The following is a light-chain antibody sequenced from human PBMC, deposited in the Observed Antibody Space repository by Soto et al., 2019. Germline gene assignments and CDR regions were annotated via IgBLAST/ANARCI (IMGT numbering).Light chain of an antibody. V-gene: IGKV3-11*01. Sequence: EIVLTQSPATLSSSPGETATLSCRTSQYVGTRLAWYQHKPGQAPRLLIYYTSNRATGVPARFSGSGSGTDFTLTITSLEPEDFAVYFCQQRTDWPLTFVGGTKVDSK. J-gene: IGKJ4*01. CDR1: QYVGTR. CDR2: YTS. CDR3: QQRTDWPLT.